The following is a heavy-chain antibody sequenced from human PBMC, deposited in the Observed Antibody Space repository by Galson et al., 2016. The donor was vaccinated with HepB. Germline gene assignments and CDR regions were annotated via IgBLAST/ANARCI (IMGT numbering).Heavy chain of an antibody. CDR3: ARASSGSDY. CDR2: VFYSGST. V-gene: IGHV4-59*01. CDR1: GGSINSDY. D-gene: IGHD5-12*01. J-gene: IGHJ4*02. Sequence: SETLSLTCTVTGGSINSDYWSWIRRPPGRGLEWIGHVFYSGSTNYNPSLKSRVTISIDTSKNQFSLKLSSVTAADTAVYYCARASSGSDYWGQGSLVTVSS.